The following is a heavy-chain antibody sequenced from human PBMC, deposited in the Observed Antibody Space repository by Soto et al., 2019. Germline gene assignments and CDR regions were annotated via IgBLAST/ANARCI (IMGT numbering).Heavy chain of an antibody. D-gene: IGHD5-18*01. V-gene: IGHV1-69*13. CDR2: IIPIFGTA. CDR3: ARDRSPDTTLVRYSFAY. J-gene: IGHJ4*02. Sequence: GASVKVSCKASGGTFSSYAISWVRQAPVQGLEWMGWIIPIFGTANYAQKFQGRVTITADECTSKVYMGLSSLRSEDTAVYYCARDRSPDTTLVRYSFAYWGQGTQVTVSS. CDR1: GGTFSSYA.